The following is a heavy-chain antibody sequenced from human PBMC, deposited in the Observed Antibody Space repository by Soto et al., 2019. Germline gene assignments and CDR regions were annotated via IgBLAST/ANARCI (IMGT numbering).Heavy chain of an antibody. CDR2: MNPNSGNT. D-gene: IGHD3-9*01. CDR1: GYTFTSYD. CDR3: ARGRYFFPVLRYFEPTTKSFQH. Sequence: GASVKVSCKASGYTFTSYDINWVRQATGQGLEWMGWMNPNSGNTGYAQKFQGRVTMTRNTSISTAYMELSSLRSEDTAAYYCARGRYFFPVLRYFEPTTKSFQHWGQGTLVTLSS. V-gene: IGHV1-8*01. J-gene: IGHJ1*01.